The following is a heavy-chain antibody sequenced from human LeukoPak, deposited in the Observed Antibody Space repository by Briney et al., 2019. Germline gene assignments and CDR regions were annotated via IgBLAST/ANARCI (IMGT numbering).Heavy chain of an antibody. CDR2: INHSGST. CDR1: GGSFSGYY. CDR3: ARGPRERY. V-gene: IGHV4-34*01. J-gene: IGHJ4*02. D-gene: IGHD1-26*01. Sequence: PSETLSLTCAVYGGSFSGYYWSWIRQPPGKGLEWIGEINHSGSTNYNPSLKSRVTISVDTSKNQFSLKLSSVTAADTAVYYCARGPRERYWGQGTLVTVSS.